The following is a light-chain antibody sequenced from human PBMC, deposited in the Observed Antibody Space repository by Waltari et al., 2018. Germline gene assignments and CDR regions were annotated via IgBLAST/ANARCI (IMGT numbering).Light chain of an antibody. J-gene: IGKJ4*01. CDR2: DSS. V-gene: IGKV3-11*01. CDR3: QQRYKWPLT. Sequence: EIVLTQSPATLSLSPGERATLSWRASQSVSTYLAWYQQRPGQAPRLLIYDSSNRATGIPARFSGSGSETDFTLTISSLEPEDFAVYYCQQRYKWPLTFGGGSKVEI. CDR1: QSVSTY.